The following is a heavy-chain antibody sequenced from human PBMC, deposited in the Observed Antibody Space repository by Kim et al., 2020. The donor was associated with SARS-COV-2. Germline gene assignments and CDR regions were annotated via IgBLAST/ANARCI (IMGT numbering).Heavy chain of an antibody. J-gene: IGHJ4*02. V-gene: IGHV3-23*01. Sequence: GGSLRLSCAASGFTFSSYAMSWVRQAPGKGLEWVSAISGSGGSTYYADSVKGRFTISRDNSKNTLYLQMNSLRAEDMAVYYCAKDLERRSITMIVVVGSWDYWGQGTLVTVSS. CDR1: GFTFSSYA. D-gene: IGHD3-22*01. CDR2: ISGSGGST. CDR3: AKDLERRSITMIVVVGSWDY.